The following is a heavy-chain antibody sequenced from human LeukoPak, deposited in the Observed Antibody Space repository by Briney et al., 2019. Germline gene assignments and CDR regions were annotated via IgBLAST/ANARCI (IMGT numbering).Heavy chain of an antibody. CDR2: INPNSGGT. CDR3: ARVGASGITIFGVVISRPESYYYGMDV. V-gene: IGHV1-2*02. Sequence: ASVKVSCKASGYTFTGYYIHWVRQAPGQGLEWMGWINPNSGGTNYAQKFQGRVTMTRDTSISTAYMELSRLRSDDTAVYYCARVGASGITIFGVVISRPESYYYGMDVWGQGTTVTVSS. CDR1: GYTFTGYY. D-gene: IGHD3-3*01. J-gene: IGHJ6*02.